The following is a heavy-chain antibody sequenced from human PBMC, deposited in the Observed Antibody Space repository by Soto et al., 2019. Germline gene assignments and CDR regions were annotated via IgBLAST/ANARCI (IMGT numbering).Heavy chain of an antibody. D-gene: IGHD3-10*01. J-gene: IGHJ6*02. CDR3: ARRSELLWFGESLYGMDV. CDR1: GFTFSSYT. CDR2: ISSDNSYI. Sequence: GGSVRLSCAASGFTFSSYTMNWVRQAPGKGLEWVSSISSDNSYIHYTDSVKGRFTISRDNAKNSLYLQLNSLRAEDTAVYYCARRSELLWFGESLYGMDVWGQGTTVTVSS. V-gene: IGHV3-21*01.